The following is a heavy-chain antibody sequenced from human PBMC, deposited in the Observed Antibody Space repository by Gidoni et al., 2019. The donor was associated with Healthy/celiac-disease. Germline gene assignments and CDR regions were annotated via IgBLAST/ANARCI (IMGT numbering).Heavy chain of an antibody. J-gene: IGHJ6*02. CDR1: GFTFRSYA. CDR2: ISGSGGST. D-gene: IGHD5-12*01. CDR3: AKVGYSGYSTYYYGMDV. Sequence: EVQLLESGGGLVQPGGSLRLSCAASGFTFRSYAMSWVRQAPGKGLEWVSAISGSGGSTYYADSVKGRFTISRDNSKNTLYLQMNSLRAEDTAVYYCAKVGYSGYSTYYYGMDVWGQGTTVTVSS. V-gene: IGHV3-23*01.